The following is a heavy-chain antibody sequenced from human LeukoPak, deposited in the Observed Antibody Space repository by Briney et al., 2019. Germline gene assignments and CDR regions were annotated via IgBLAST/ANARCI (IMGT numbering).Heavy chain of an antibody. CDR3: ATAFKYGSGSYYFDY. Sequence: ASVKVSCKASGYTFTGYYMHWVRQAPGQGLEWMGWINPNSGGTNYAQKFQGRVTMTRDTSISTAYMELSRLRSDDTAVYYCATAFKYGSGSYYFDYWGQGTLVTGSS. D-gene: IGHD3-10*01. J-gene: IGHJ4*02. CDR1: GYTFTGYY. CDR2: INPNSGGT. V-gene: IGHV1-2*02.